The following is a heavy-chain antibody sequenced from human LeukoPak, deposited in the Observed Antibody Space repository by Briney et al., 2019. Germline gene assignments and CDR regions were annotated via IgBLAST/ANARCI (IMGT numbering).Heavy chain of an antibody. CDR2: ISYSGGT. CDR3: ASTSKYIGSGRDDSFDI. CDR1: GGSFSGYY. D-gene: IGHD3-10*01. J-gene: IGHJ3*02. V-gene: IGHV4-30-4*08. Sequence: PSETLSLTCAVFGGSFSGYYWIWIRQPPGKGLEWIGYISYSGGTYYNPSLKSRVTISVDTSKSQFSLRMSSMTAADTAVYYCASTSKYIGSGRDDSFDIWGQGTMVTVSS.